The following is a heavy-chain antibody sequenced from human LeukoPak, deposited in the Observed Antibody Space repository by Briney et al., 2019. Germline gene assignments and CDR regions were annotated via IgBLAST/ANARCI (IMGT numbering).Heavy chain of an antibody. CDR2: IYYSGST. Sequence: SETLSLTCTVSGGSISSYYWSWIRQPPGKGLEWIGYIYYSGSTYYNPSLKSRVTISVDTSKNQFSLKLSSVTAADTAVYYCARHPITMVRGVIFPNWFDPWGQGTLVTVSS. CDR1: GGSISSYY. D-gene: IGHD3-10*01. J-gene: IGHJ5*02. CDR3: ARHPITMVRGVIFPNWFDP. V-gene: IGHV4-59*08.